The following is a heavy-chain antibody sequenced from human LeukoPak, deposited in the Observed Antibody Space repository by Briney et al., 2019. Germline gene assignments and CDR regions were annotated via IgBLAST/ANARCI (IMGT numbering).Heavy chain of an antibody. Sequence: ASVKVSCKASGFTFTSSAMQWVRQARGQRLEWMGWISAYNGNTNYAQKLQGRVTMTTDTSTSTAYMELRSLRSDDTAVYYCARGLWDPLDYWGQGTLVTVSS. CDR1: GFTFTSSA. D-gene: IGHD1-26*01. CDR3: ARGLWDPLDY. CDR2: ISAYNGNT. V-gene: IGHV1-18*01. J-gene: IGHJ4*02.